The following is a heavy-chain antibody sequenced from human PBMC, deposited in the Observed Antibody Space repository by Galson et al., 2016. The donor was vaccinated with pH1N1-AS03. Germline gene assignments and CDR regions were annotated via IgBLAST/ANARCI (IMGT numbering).Heavy chain of an antibody. V-gene: IGHV2-5*02. CDR2: IYWDDAK. CDR1: GVSVPSSGLA. D-gene: IGHD3-16*01. Sequence: PALVKPTQTLTLTCSLSGVSVPSSGLAVGWFRLPPGKALEWLALIYWDDAKRFSPSLRNRLTITKDTSRNQAVLTVTNVDPLDTATYFCALPISWGNAFEIWGPGTMVTVAS. CDR3: ALPISWGNAFEI. J-gene: IGHJ3*02.